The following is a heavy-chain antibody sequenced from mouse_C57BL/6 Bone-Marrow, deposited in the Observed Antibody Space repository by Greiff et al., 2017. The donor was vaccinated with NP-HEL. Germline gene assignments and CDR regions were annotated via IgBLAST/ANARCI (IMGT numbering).Heavy chain of an antibody. D-gene: IGHD4-1*01. CDR1: GFNIKDDY. Sequence: VQLKESGAELVRPGASVKLSCTASGFNIKDDYMHWVKQRPEQGLEWIGWIDPENGDTEYASKFQGKATITADTSSNTAYLQLSSLTSEDTAVYYCTSNWYYAMDYWGQGTSVTVSS. CDR2: IDPENGDT. CDR3: TSNWYYAMDY. J-gene: IGHJ4*01. V-gene: IGHV14-4*01.